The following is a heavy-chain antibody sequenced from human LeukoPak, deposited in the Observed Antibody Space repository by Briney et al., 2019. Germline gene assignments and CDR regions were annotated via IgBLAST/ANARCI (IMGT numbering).Heavy chain of an antibody. V-gene: IGHV1-69*05. D-gene: IGHD3-22*01. CDR3: ARGHPHYYDSSGYAN. CDR1: GGTFSSYA. J-gene: IGHJ4*02. CDR2: IIPIFGTA. Sequence: SVKVSCKASGGTFSSYAISWVRQAPGQGLEWMGGIIPIFGTANYAQKFQGRVTMTRNTSISTAYMELSSLRSEDTAVYYCARGHPHYYDSSGYANWGQGTLVTVSS.